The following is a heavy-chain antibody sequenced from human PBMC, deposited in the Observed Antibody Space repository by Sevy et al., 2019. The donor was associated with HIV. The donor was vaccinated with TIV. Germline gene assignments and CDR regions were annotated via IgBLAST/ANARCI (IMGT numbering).Heavy chain of an antibody. Sequence: GGSLRLSCAASGFSFRDYAMSWVRQAPGKGLEWVSKINGRGSIAYYADSVKGRFTISRDNSENMLYLQMNSLRAGDTAVYYCANDGDYSSSWFDSWGQGTLVTVSS. CDR2: INGRGSIA. CDR3: ANDGDYSSSWFDS. J-gene: IGHJ5*01. V-gene: IGHV3-23*01. CDR1: GFSFRDYA. D-gene: IGHD4-17*01.